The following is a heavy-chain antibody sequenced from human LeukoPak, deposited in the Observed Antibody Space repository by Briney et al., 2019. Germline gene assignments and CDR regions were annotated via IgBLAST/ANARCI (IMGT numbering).Heavy chain of an antibody. D-gene: IGHD1-26*01. CDR1: GFTFSSYA. CDR3: ARVTGNSATYPIFDY. CDR2: ISANGGNT. J-gene: IGHJ4*02. Sequence: QPGGSLRLSRAASGFTFSSYAMTWARHAPGKGLEWVSSISANGGNTYYAGAVKGRFTISRDNSENTLYLQMNSLRDDDTAVYYCARVTGNSATYPIFDYWGQGTLVTVSS. V-gene: IGHV3-23*01.